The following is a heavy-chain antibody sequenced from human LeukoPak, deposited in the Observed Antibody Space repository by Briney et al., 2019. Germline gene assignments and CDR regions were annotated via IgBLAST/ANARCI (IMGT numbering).Heavy chain of an antibody. V-gene: IGHV1-2*06. J-gene: IGHJ4*02. CDR3: VRDSGRAAANR. D-gene: IGHD6-13*01. CDR1: GFIFTGYY. CDR2: INPNTGGT. Sequence: ASVKVSCTTSGFIFTGYYIHWVRQAPGQGLEWLGRINPNTGGTDLGQKFQGRVTLTRDTSISTAYMDLTKLTSDDSAVYYCVRDSGRAAANRWGQGTLVTVSS.